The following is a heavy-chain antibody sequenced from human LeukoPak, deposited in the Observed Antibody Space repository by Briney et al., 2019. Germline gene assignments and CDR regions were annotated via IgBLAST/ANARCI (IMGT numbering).Heavy chain of an antibody. CDR3: ARIYASQDYYYMDV. V-gene: IGHV4-4*02. CDR2: IYHSGST. J-gene: IGHJ6*03. Sequence: SETLSLTCAVSGGSISRSNWWSWVRQPPGKGLEWIGEIYHSGSTNYNPSLKSRVTISVDKSKNQFSLKLSSVTAADTAVYYCARIYASQDYYYMDVWGKGTTVTVSS. D-gene: IGHD2-2*02. CDR1: GGSISRSNW.